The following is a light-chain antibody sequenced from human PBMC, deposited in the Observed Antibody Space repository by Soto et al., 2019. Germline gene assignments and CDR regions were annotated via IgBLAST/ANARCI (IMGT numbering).Light chain of an antibody. CDR3: HKANTVPLWT. Sequence: DIQMTQSPSSVSASVGYRVTITCRAIQGISNWLAWYQQKPGKARKLLIYGASSLQSGVPSRFTGSGSGTDFTLNISSLQAEDSATYYCHKANTVPLWTFGQGPRVDIK. J-gene: IGKJ1*01. CDR1: QGISNW. CDR2: GAS. V-gene: IGKV1-12*01.